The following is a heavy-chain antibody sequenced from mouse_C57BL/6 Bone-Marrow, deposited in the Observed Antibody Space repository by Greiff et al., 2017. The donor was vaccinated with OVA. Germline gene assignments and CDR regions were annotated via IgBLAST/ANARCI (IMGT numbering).Heavy chain of an antibody. J-gene: IGHJ4*01. D-gene: IGHD2-3*01. V-gene: IGHV5-9-1*02. CDR3: TRDGYYAMDY. CDR1: GFTFSSYA. Sequence: EVQGVQSGDGLVKPGGSLKLSCAASGFTFSSYAMSWVRQTPEKRLEWVAYISSGGDYIYYADTVKGRFTISRDNARNTRYLQMSNLKSEDTAVYYCTRDGYYAMDYWGQGTSVTVSS. CDR2: ISSGGDYI.